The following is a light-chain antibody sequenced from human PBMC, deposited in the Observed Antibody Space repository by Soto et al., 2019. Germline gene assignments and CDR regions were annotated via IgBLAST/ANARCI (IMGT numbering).Light chain of an antibody. CDR1: SSDVGGYTY. Sequence: QSALTQPRSVSGSPGQSVTISCTGTSSDVGGYTYVSWYQQHPGKASKLIIYDVTERPSGVPARFSGSKSGNTASLTISGLQAEDEADYYCCSYAGSYTYVFGTGTKLTVL. CDR3: CSYAGSYTYV. V-gene: IGLV2-11*01. CDR2: DVT. J-gene: IGLJ1*01.